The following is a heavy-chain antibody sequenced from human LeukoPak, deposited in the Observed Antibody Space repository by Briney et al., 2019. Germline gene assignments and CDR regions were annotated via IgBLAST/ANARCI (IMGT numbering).Heavy chain of an antibody. CDR2: IYYSGST. J-gene: IGHJ4*02. Sequence: SETLSLTCTVSGGSISSSSYYWGWIRQPPGKGLEWIGSIYYSGSTYYNPSLKSRVTISVDTSKNQFSLKLSSVTAADTAVYYCARSPNSGYDPFDYWGQGTLVTVSS. CDR1: GGSISSSSYY. CDR3: ARSPNSGYDPFDY. D-gene: IGHD5-12*01. V-gene: IGHV4-39*01.